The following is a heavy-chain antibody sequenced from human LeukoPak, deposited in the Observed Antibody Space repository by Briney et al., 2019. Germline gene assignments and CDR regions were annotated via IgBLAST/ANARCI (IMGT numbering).Heavy chain of an antibody. Sequence: SETLSLTCTVSGGSISDYYWSWIRQPPGKGLEWIGYIYYSGSTYYNPSLKSRVTMSLDTSKNQFSLKLSSVTAADTAVYYCARDGPYYYDSSGYYDAFDIWGQGTMVTVSS. CDR2: IYYSGST. D-gene: IGHD3-22*01. CDR1: GGSISDYY. J-gene: IGHJ3*02. CDR3: ARDGPYYYDSSGYYDAFDI. V-gene: IGHV4-59*12.